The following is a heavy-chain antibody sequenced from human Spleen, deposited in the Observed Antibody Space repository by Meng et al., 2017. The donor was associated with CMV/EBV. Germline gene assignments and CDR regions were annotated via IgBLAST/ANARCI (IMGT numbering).Heavy chain of an antibody. J-gene: IGHJ4*02. CDR1: GGSISSTIHY. D-gene: IGHD2-21*01. Sequence: SETLSLTCTLSGGSISSTIHYWGWIRQPPRKGLEWIGSIYYSGSTYYNPSLKSRVTISVDTSKNQFSLKLSSVTAADTAVYYCARVGSYCGGDCYSGFDYWGQGTLVTVSS. CDR2: IYYSGST. CDR3: ARVGSYCGGDCYSGFDY. V-gene: IGHV4-39*07.